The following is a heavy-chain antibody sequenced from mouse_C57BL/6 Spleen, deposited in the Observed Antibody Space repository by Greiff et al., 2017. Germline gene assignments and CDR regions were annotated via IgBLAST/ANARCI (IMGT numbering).Heavy chain of an antibody. V-gene: IGHV1-22*01. D-gene: IGHD1-1*01. CDR3: AGDYYGSSYDFDY. J-gene: IGHJ2*01. CDR1: GYTFTDYN. CDR2: INPNNGGT. Sequence: EVQLQQSGPELVKPGASVKMSCKASGYTFTDYNMHWVKQSHGKSLEWIGYINPNNGGTSYNQKFKGKATLTVNKSSSTAYMELRSLTSEDSAVYYCAGDYYGSSYDFDYWGQGTTLTVSS.